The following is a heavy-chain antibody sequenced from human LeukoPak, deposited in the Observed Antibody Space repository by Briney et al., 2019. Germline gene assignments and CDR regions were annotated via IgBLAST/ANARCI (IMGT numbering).Heavy chain of an antibody. CDR3: ARDSSSSQYYYYYYYMDV. V-gene: IGHV3-7*01. J-gene: IGHJ6*03. CDR2: IKQDGSEK. Sequence: GGSLRLSCAASGFTFSDYYMSWVRQAPGKGLEWVANIKQDGSEKYYVDSVKGRFTISRDNAKNSLYLQMNSLRAEDTAVYYCARDSSSSQYYYYYYYMDVWGKGTTVTVSS. D-gene: IGHD6-6*01. CDR1: GFTFSDYY.